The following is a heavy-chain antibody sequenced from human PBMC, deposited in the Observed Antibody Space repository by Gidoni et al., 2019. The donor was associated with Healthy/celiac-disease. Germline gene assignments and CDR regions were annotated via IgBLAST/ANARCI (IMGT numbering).Heavy chain of an antibody. D-gene: IGHD6-6*01. CDR2: ISSSSSYI. CDR3: ARDLLAARPSYFDY. J-gene: IGHJ4*02. Sequence: EVQLVESGGGLVKPGGSLRLSCAASGFTFRSYSMNWVRQAPGKGLEWVSSISSSSSYIYYADSVKGRFTISRDNAKNSLYLQMNSLRAEDTAVYYCARDLLAARPSYFDYWGQGTLVTVSS. CDR1: GFTFRSYS. V-gene: IGHV3-21*01.